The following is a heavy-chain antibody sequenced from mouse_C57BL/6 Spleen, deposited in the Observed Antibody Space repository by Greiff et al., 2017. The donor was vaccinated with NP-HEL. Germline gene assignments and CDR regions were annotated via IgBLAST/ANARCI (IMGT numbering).Heavy chain of an antibody. CDR3: ARGTGEYFDY. V-gene: IGHV3-6*01. Sequence: DVQLQESGPGLVKPSQSLSLTCSVTGYSITSGYYWNWIRQFPGNKLEWMGYISYDGSNNYNPSLKNRISITRDTSKNQFFLKLNSVTTEDTATYYCARGTGEYFDYWGQGTTLTVSS. D-gene: IGHD4-1*01. CDR2: ISYDGSN. CDR1: GYSITSGYY. J-gene: IGHJ2*01.